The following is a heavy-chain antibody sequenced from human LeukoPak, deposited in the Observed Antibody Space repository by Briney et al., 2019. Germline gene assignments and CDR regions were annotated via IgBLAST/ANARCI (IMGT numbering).Heavy chain of an antibody. V-gene: IGHV3-30*18. CDR1: GFTFSSYG. CDR2: ISYDGSNK. D-gene: IGHD4-17*01. Sequence: GRSLRLSCAASGFTFSSYGMHWVRQAPGKGLEWVAVISYDGSNKYYADSVKGRFTISRDNSKNTLYLQMNSLRAEDTAVYYCAKVLYGTDAFDIWGQGTMVTVPS. CDR3: AKVLYGTDAFDI. J-gene: IGHJ3*02.